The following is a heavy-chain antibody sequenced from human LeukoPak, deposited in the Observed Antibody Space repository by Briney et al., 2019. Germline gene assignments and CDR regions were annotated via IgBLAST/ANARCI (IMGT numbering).Heavy chain of an antibody. V-gene: IGHV4-34*01. CDR3: ARGVYDYVWGSYRQGYYFDY. J-gene: IGHJ4*02. CDR1: GGSFSGYY. CDR2: INHSGCT. D-gene: IGHD3-16*02. Sequence: SETLSLTCAVYGGSFSGYYWSWIRQPPGKGLEWIGEINHSGCTNYNPSLKRRVTISVDTSKTQFSLKLSSVTAADTAVYYCARGVYDYVWGSYRQGYYFDYWGQGTLVTVSS.